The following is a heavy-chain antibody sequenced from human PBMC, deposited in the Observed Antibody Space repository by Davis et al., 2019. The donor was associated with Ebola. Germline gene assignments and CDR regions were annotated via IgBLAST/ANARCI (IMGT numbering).Heavy chain of an antibody. CDR2: IYTSGST. CDR1: GGSISSGSYY. D-gene: IGHD6-19*01. J-gene: IGHJ6*03. Sequence: PSETLSLTCTVSGGSISSGSYYWSWIRQPAGKGLEWIGHIYTSGSTNYNPSLKSRVTISVDTSKNQFSLKLSSVTAADTAVYYCARLGYSSSFMDVWGTGTTVIVSS. CDR3: ARLGYSSSFMDV. V-gene: IGHV4-61*09.